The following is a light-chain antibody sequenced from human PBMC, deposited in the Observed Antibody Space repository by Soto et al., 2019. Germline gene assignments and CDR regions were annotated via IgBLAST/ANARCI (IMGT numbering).Light chain of an antibody. Sequence: QSALTQPPSASGSPGQSVTISCTGTSSDVGGYNFVSWYQQHPGKAPKLLIYEVSKRPSGVPDRFSGSKSDNTASLTVSGLQPEDEADYYCSSFAGGNNLLFGGGTKRTVL. J-gene: IGLJ2*01. CDR2: EVS. CDR3: SSFAGGNNLL. CDR1: SSDVGGYNF. V-gene: IGLV2-8*01.